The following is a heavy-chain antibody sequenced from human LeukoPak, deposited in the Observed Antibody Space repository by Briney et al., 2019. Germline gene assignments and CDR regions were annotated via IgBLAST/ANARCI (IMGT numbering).Heavy chain of an antibody. D-gene: IGHD4-17*01. CDR1: GGSISSSNW. CDR3: ARDWAPTVTTKAPDY. V-gene: IGHV4-4*02. CDR2: IYHSGST. Sequence: SGTLSLTCAVSGGSISSSNWWSWIRQPPGKGLEWIGEIYHSGSTNYNPSLKSRVTISVDKSKTQFSLKLSSVTAADTAVYYCARDWAPTVTTKAPDYWGQGTLVTVSS. J-gene: IGHJ4*02.